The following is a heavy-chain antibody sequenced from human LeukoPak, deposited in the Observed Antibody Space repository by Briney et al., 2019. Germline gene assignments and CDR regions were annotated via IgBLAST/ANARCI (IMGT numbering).Heavy chain of an antibody. CDR2: LSGRSNSI. Sequence: GGSLRLSCAASGFTFTTYGMSWVRQAPGKGLEWVSYLSGRSNSIYYAESVKGRFTISRDNAKNSLYLQMNSLRDEDTAVYYCARDFRYHDSSGYYSFDYWGQGTLVTVSS. CDR3: ARDFRYHDSSGYYSFDY. D-gene: IGHD3-22*01. J-gene: IGHJ4*02. CDR1: GFTFTTYG. V-gene: IGHV3-48*02.